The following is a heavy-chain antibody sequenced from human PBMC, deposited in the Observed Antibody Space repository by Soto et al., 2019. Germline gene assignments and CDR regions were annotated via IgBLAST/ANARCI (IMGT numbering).Heavy chain of an antibody. CDR1: GASISVFY. CDR2: IYATWTT. Sequence: SEPLSLTCTASGASISVFYWSWIRNSAGKGLEWIVRIYATWTTDYNPSLKSRVMMSVDTSKKQFSLKLRSVTAADTAVYYCVRDGTKTLRDWFDPWGQGISVTVSS. D-gene: IGHD1-1*01. J-gene: IGHJ5*02. CDR3: VRDGTKTLRDWFDP. V-gene: IGHV4-4*07.